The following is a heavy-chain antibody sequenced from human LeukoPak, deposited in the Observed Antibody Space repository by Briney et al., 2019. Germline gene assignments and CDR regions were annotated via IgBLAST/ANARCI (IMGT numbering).Heavy chain of an antibody. D-gene: IGHD6-6*01. V-gene: IGHV4-59*11. CDR2: VSYSGGT. CDR1: GGSFSTHY. Sequence: SETLSLTCTVSGGSFSTHYWTWIRQPPGKGLEWIGYVSYSGGTDYNPSLKSRVTISVDTSKSQFSLNLRSVTTADTAVYYCAGENSSSTLGLYYYGMDVWGQVTTVTVSS. J-gene: IGHJ6*02. CDR3: AGENSSSTLGLYYYGMDV.